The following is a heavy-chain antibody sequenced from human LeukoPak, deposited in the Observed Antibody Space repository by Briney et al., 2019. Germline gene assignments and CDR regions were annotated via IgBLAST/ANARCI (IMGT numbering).Heavy chain of an antibody. Sequence: GGSLRLSCAASGFTFSGSALHWVRQASGKGLEWVGRIRSTANGCATAYAASVKGRFTISRDDSKNTAYLQMDSLKTEDTAVYYCTGNYYGSGSYVDYWGQGTLVTVSS. D-gene: IGHD3-10*01. J-gene: IGHJ4*02. V-gene: IGHV3-73*01. CDR3: TGNYYGSGSYVDY. CDR2: IRSTANGCAT. CDR1: GFTFSGSA.